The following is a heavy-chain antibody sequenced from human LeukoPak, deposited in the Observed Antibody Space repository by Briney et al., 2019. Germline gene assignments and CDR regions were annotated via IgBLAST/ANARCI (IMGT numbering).Heavy chain of an antibody. Sequence: GGSLRLSCAASGFTVSSNYMSWVRQGPGHGLKGGSVIYSGGSTYYADSVKGRFTISRDNSKNTLYLQMNSLRAEDTAVYYCASQNGGYYYDSSGYYYGYYFDHWGQGTLVTVSS. CDR1: GFTVSSNY. CDR2: IYSGGST. J-gene: IGHJ4*02. CDR3: ASQNGGYYYDSSGYYYGYYFDH. D-gene: IGHD3-22*01. V-gene: IGHV3-66*04.